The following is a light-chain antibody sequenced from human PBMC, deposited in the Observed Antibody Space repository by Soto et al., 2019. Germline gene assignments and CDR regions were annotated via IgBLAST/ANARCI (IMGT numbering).Light chain of an antibody. CDR2: EGS. Sequence: TQPASVSGSPGQSITISCTGTSSDVGTYNLVSWYQQHPGQAPKLMIYEGSKRPSGVSNRFSGSKSGNTASLTISGLQAEDEADYYCCSYAGSGTFAFGTGTKVTV. J-gene: IGLJ1*01. CDR1: SSDVGTYNL. CDR3: CSYAGSGTFA. V-gene: IGLV2-23*01.